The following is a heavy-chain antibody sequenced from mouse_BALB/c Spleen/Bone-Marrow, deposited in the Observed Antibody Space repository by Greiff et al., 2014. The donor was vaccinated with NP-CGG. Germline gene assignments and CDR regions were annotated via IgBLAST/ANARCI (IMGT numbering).Heavy chain of an antibody. V-gene: IGHV1-67*01. CDR3: ARDGNYDYYGMDY. Sequence: VQLQQSGPELVRPGESVKVSCKGSGYTFTDYAMHWVKQSHAKSLELIGVISIYYDNTNYNQKFEGKATMTLDISSGTAYMELARLTSEDSAIYYCARDGNYDYYGMDYLGQGTSVTVSS. CDR1: GYTFTDYA. D-gene: IGHD2-1*01. CDR2: ISIYYDNT. J-gene: IGHJ4*01.